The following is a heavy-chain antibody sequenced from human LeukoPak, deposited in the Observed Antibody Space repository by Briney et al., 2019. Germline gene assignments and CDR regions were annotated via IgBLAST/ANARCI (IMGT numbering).Heavy chain of an antibody. CDR3: ALSLRSDIVLTGGFDY. J-gene: IGHJ4*02. CDR2: IYYSGST. D-gene: IGHD2-8*01. CDR1: GGSISSRSYY. Sequence: PSETLSLTCTVSGGSISSRSYYWGWIRQPPGKGLEWIGSIYYSGSTYYNPSLKSRVTISVDTSKNQFSLKLSSVTAADTAVYYCALSLRSDIVLTGGFDYWGQGTLVTVSS. V-gene: IGHV4-39*01.